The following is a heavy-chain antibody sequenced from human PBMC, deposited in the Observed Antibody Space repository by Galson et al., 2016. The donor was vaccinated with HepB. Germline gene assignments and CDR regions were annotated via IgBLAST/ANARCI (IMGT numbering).Heavy chain of an antibody. CDR2: IRPGVSTT. J-gene: IGHJ4*02. V-gene: IGHV5-51*01. D-gene: IGHD5-24*01. CDR3: ASATDGNFFFDC. CDR1: GYSLSNYW. Sequence: QSGAEVKKPGESLKISCQASGYSLSNYWIGWVRQLPGKGLEWMGLIRPGVSTTYYRPSLQGQVTISADKSLFTAYLQWSNLRASDSGLYYCASATDGNFFFDCWAQGTLVTVSS.